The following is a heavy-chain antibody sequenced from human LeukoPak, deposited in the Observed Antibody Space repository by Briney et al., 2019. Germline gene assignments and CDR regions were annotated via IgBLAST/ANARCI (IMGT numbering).Heavy chain of an antibody. D-gene: IGHD3-3*01. V-gene: IGHV3-53*01. J-gene: IGHJ4*02. CDR1: GFTVSSSY. CDR3: ARAPSHDFWSGYLDY. CDR2: IYSGSST. Sequence: GGSLRLSCAASGFTVSSSYMTWVRQAPGKGLEWVSVIYSGSSTYYADSVKGRFTISRDNSKNTLYLQMNSLRAEDTAVYYCARAPSHDFWSGYLDYWGQGTLVTVSS.